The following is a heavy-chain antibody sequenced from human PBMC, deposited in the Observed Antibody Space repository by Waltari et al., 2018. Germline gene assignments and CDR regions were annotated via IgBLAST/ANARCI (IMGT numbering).Heavy chain of an antibody. D-gene: IGHD4-17*01. V-gene: IGHV4-59*13. CDR3: ARGDGDLDYDYYYMDV. CDR2: ISHTGNT. CDR1: GGSLRTFY. Sequence: VQLQESGPGLGQPSETLSLPCTVSGGSLRTFYWSWIRQPPGKGPEWIGYISHTGNTNYNPSLKGRVIISVDTSKKQFSLKVSSLTAADTAVYYCARGDGDLDYDYYYMDVWGKGTTVTVSS. J-gene: IGHJ6*03.